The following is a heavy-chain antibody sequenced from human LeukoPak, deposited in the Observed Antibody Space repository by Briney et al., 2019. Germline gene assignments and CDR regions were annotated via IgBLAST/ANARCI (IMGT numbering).Heavy chain of an antibody. V-gene: IGHV3-7*01. CDR2: IKQDGGQI. Sequence: PGGSLRLSCAASEFTFSSCWMSWVRQDPGKRLEWVANIKQDGGQIYYLESVKGRFTVSRDNAKNSLYLQMNSLRAEDTAVYYCARLGARQMLEYWGQGTLVTVSS. CDR3: ARLGARQMLEY. J-gene: IGHJ4*02. CDR1: EFTFSSCW. D-gene: IGHD4-17*01.